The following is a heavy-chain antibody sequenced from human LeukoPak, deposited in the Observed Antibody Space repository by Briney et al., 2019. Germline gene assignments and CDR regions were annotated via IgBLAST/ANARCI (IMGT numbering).Heavy chain of an antibody. Sequence: GGSLRLSCAASGFTFSSYAMHWVRQAPGKGLEWVAVIWYGGSNKYYADSVKGRFTISRDNSKNTLYLQMNSLRAEDTAVYYCAKDLVGGASGCMDVWGKGTTVTVSS. CDR2: IWYGGSNK. CDR1: GFTFSSYA. V-gene: IGHV3-30*02. J-gene: IGHJ6*04. D-gene: IGHD6-19*01. CDR3: AKDLVGGASGCMDV.